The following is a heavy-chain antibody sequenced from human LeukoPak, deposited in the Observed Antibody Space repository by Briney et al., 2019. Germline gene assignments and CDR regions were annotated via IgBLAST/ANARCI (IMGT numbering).Heavy chain of an antibody. Sequence: PGRSLRLSCAASGFTFSSYGMHWVRQAPGKGLEWVAVISYDGSNKYYADSVKGRFTISRDNSKNTLYLQMNSLRAEDTAVYYCAKGSSGWEVDYWGQGTLVTVSS. CDR3: AKGSSGWEVDY. D-gene: IGHD6-19*01. CDR2: ISYDGSNK. CDR1: GFTFSSYG. V-gene: IGHV3-30*18. J-gene: IGHJ4*02.